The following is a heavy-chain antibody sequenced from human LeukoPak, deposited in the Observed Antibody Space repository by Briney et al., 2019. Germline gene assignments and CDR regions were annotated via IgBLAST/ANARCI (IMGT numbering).Heavy chain of an antibody. CDR3: ARDRSSSAGFDY. D-gene: IGHD2-2*01. J-gene: IGHJ4*02. CDR2: IFYSGST. Sequence: SETLSLTCTVSGGTISSYYWSWIRQPPGKGLEWIGYIFYSGSTNYNPSLKSRVTISVDTSKNQFSLKLSSVTAADTAVYYCARDRSSSAGFDYWGQGTLVTVSS. V-gene: IGHV4-59*01. CDR1: GGTISSYY.